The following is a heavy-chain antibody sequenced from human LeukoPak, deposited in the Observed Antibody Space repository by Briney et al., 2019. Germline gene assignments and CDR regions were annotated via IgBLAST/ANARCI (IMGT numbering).Heavy chain of an antibody. CDR1: GYTFTSYG. D-gene: IGHD6-13*01. V-gene: IGHV1-18*01. Sequence: ASVKVSCKASGYTFTSYGISWVRQAPGQGLEWMGWISAYNGNTNYAQKLQGRVTMTTDTSTSTAYMELRSLRSDDTAVYYCARDQVKVAAAGANYYYYYYMDVRGKGTTVTVSS. CDR2: ISAYNGNT. J-gene: IGHJ6*03. CDR3: ARDQVKVAAAGANYYYYYYMDV.